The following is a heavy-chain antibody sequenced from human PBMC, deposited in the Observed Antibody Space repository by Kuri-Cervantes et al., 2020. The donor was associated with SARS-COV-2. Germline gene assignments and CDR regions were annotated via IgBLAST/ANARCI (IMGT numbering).Heavy chain of an antibody. J-gene: IGHJ5*02. D-gene: IGHD2-2*01. V-gene: IGHV3-74*01. CDR3: ARDPKRGYCSSTSCLPRGVWFDP. Sequence: GESLKISCAASGFTFSSYWMHWVRQATGKGLVWVSRINSDGSSTSYADSVKGRFTITRDNAKNTLYQQMNSLRDEDTAVYYCARDPKRGYCSSTSCLPRGVWFDPWGQGTLVTVSS. CDR1: GFTFSSYW. CDR2: INSDGSST.